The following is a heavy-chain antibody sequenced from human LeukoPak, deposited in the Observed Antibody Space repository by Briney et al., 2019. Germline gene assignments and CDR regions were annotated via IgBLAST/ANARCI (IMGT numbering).Heavy chain of an antibody. Sequence: GGSLRLSCAASGYTFSDFSVNWVRQAPGKGLEWVSSISSSSSYIYYADSVKGRFTISRDNAKNSLYLQMNSLRAEDTAVYYCAREMATIIGDFDYWGQGTLVTVSS. V-gene: IGHV3-21*01. CDR2: ISSSSSYI. J-gene: IGHJ4*02. CDR1: GYTFSDFS. D-gene: IGHD5-24*01. CDR3: AREMATIIGDFDY.